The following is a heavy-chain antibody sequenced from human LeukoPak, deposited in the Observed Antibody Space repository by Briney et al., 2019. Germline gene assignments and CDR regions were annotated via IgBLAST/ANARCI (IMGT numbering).Heavy chain of an antibody. J-gene: IGHJ5*02. V-gene: IGHV1-18*01. CDR2: ISAYNGNT. CDR3: ARVRYYYGSGSYLP. Sequence: ASVKVSCKASGYTFTSYGISWVRQAPGQGLEWMGWISAYNGNTNYAQKLQGRVTMTTDTSTSTAYMELRSPRSDDTAVYYCARVRYYYGSGSYLPWGQGTLVTVSS. CDR1: GYTFTSYG. D-gene: IGHD3-10*01.